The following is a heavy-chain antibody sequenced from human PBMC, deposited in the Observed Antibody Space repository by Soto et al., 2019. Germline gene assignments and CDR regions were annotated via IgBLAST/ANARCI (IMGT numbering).Heavy chain of an antibody. V-gene: IGHV4-61*01. D-gene: IGHD2-8*01. CDR2: TYYSGST. Sequence: SETLSLTCTVSGGSVSSGSYYWSWIRQPPGKGLEWIGYTYYSGSTNYNPSLKSRVTISVDTSKNQFSLKLSSVTAADTAVYYCARVAGVSSPYFDCWGQGTLVTVSS. J-gene: IGHJ4*02. CDR1: GGSVSSGSYY. CDR3: ARVAGVSSPYFDC.